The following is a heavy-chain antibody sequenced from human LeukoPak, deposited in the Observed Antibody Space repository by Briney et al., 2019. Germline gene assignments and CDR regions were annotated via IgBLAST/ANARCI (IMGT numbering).Heavy chain of an antibody. V-gene: IGHV3-23*01. CDR1: GFTFNNYA. Sequence: GGSLRLSCAASGFTFNNYAMNSVRQAPGKGLEWVSSISGGVETTYYADSAKGRFTISRDNSQNTLYLQMNSLRAEDTAVYYCARDYADYVGYFFFDYWGQGTLVTVSS. J-gene: IGHJ4*02. D-gene: IGHD4-17*01. CDR3: ARDYADYVGYFFFDY. CDR2: ISGGVETT.